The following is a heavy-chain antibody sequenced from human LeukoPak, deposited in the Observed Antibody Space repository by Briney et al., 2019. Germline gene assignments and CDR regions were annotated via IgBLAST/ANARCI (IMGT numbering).Heavy chain of an antibody. CDR2: IIPIFGTA. CDR1: GGTFSSYA. J-gene: IGHJ5*02. V-gene: IGHV1-69*05. CDR3: ARDLELGRNWFDP. Sequence: SVKVSCKASGGTFSSYAISWVRQAPGQGLEWMGGIIPIFGTANYAQKFQGRVTITTDESTSTAYMELSSLRSEDTAVYYCARDLELGRNWFDPWGQGTLVTVSS. D-gene: IGHD6-6*01.